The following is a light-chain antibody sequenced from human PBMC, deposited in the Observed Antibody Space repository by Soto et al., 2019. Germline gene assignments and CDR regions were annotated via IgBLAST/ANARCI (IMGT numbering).Light chain of an antibody. V-gene: IGLV2-14*01. CDR1: SSDVGGYKY. CDR3: SSYTSSSTAVV. Sequence: QSVLTQPASVSGSPEQSITISCTGTSSDVGGYKYVSWYQQLPGRAPKLIISEVSNRPSGVSDRFTGSKSGNTASLTISGLQTEDEGEYYCSSYTSSSTAVVFGGGTKVTVL. CDR2: EVS. J-gene: IGLJ2*01.